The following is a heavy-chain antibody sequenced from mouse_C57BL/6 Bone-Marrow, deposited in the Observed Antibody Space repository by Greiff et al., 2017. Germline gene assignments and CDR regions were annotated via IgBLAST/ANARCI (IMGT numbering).Heavy chain of an antibody. CDR2: IYPGRGST. J-gene: IGHJ2*01. CDR3: ASPPYYYGGFDY. V-gene: IGHV1-55*01. Sequence: QVQLQQPGAELVKPGASVKMSCKASGYTFTSYWITWVKQRPGQGLEWIGDIYPGRGSTNYNEKFKSKATLTVDTSSSTAYMQLSSMTSEDSAVYYCASPPYYYGGFDYWGQGTTLTVSS. D-gene: IGHD1-1*01. CDR1: GYTFTSYW.